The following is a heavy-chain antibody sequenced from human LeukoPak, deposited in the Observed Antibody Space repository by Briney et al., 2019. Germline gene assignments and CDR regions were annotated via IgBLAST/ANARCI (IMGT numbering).Heavy chain of an antibody. V-gene: IGHV4-34*01. J-gene: IGHJ4*02. CDR3: ARGAMNCSSTSCYVSHFDY. D-gene: IGHD2-2*01. CDR1: GGSFSGYY. CDR2: INHSGST. Sequence: TSETLSLTCAVYGGSFSGYYWSWIRQPPGKGLEWIGEINHSGSTNYNPSLKSRVTISVDTSKNQFSLKLSSVTAADTAVYYCARGAMNCSSTSCYVSHFDYWGQGTLVTVSS.